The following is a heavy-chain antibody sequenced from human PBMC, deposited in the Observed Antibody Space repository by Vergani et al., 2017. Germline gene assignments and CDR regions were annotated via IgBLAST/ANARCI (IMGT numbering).Heavy chain of an antibody. CDR2: ISWNSGSI. D-gene: IGHD3-22*01. J-gene: IGHJ4*02. CDR1: GFTFDDYA. CDR3: AKKGKGYYYFDY. Sequence: EVQLVESGGGLVQPGRSLRLSCAASGFTFDDYAMHWVRQAPGKGLEWVSGISWNSGSIGYADSVKGRFTISRDNAKNSLYLQMNSLRAEYTALYYCAKKGKGYYYFDYWGQGTLVTVSS. V-gene: IGHV3-9*01.